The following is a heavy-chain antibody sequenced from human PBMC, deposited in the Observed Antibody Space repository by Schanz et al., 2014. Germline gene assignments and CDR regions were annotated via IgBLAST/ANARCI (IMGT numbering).Heavy chain of an antibody. V-gene: IGHV3-48*02. CDR3: ARGEFGRLFPTWFDP. J-gene: IGHJ5*02. D-gene: IGHD3-10*01. CDR1: GFSVSSNF. CDR2: ISTSSTTR. Sequence: EVQLVESGGGLVQPGGSLRLSCAASGFSVSSNFMTWVRQAPGKGLEWVSYISTSSTTRYYAASLRGRFTISRDDAKNSVYLQMNSLRDEDTAVYYCARGEFGRLFPTWFDPWGQGTLVTVSS.